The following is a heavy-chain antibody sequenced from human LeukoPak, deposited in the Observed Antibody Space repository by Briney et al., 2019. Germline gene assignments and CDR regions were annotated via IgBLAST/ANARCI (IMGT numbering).Heavy chain of an antibody. CDR3: ARGERSSWYQYFDY. Sequence: GGSLRLSCAASGFTFSSYEMNWVRQAPGKGLEWVSYISSSGSTMYYADSVKGRFTISRGNAQNSLYLQMNSLRAEDTAVYYCARGERSSWYQYFDYWGQGTLVSVSS. J-gene: IGHJ4*02. CDR1: GFTFSSYE. CDR2: ISSSGSTM. V-gene: IGHV3-48*03. D-gene: IGHD6-13*01.